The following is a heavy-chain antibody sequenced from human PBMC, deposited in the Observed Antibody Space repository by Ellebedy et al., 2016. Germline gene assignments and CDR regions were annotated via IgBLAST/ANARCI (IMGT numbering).Heavy chain of an antibody. CDR1: GFTFNSYA. J-gene: IGHJ3*02. CDR3: AKNILATSPFDM. Sequence: GGSLRLSCAASGFTFNSYAMSWVRQAPGKGLEWVSVISGIGSSTYYADSVKGRFTISRDNSRNTLYLEMNSLRAEDTAVYYCAKNILATSPFDMWGQGTMVTVSS. V-gene: IGHV3-23*01. CDR2: ISGIGSST. D-gene: IGHD2-8*02.